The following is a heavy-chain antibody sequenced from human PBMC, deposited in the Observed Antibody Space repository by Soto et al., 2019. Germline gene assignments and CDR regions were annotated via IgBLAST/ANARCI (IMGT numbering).Heavy chain of an antibody. CDR1: GFPFSSYA. V-gene: IGHV3-23*01. D-gene: IGHD5-12*01. Sequence: GGSLRLSCASSGFPFSSYAMILVRQAPGKGLEWVSGISGSGGRTYRADSVKGRCTISRDNSKNTLYLQMSSLRAEDTAVYHCAKAQDGYNSGPFDYWGQGTLVTVSS. J-gene: IGHJ4*02. CDR3: AKAQDGYNSGPFDY. CDR2: ISGSGGRT.